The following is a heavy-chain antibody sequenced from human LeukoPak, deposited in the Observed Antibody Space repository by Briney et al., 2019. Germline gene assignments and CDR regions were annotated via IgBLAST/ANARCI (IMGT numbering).Heavy chain of an antibody. J-gene: IGHJ4*02. V-gene: IGHV3-21*01. CDR2: ISSSSSYI. CDR1: GFTFSSYG. CDR3: ARDGSSWSEFDY. D-gene: IGHD6-13*01. Sequence: PGGSLRLSCAASGFTFSSYGMHWVRQAPGKGLEWVSSISSSSSYIYYADSVKGRFTISRDNAKNSLYLQMNSLRAEDTAVYYCARDGSSWSEFDYWGQGTLVTVSS.